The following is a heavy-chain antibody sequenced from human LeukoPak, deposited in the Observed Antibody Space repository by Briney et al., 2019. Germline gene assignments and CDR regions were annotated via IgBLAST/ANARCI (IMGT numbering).Heavy chain of an antibody. D-gene: IGHD1-26*01. J-gene: IGHJ4*02. V-gene: IGHV3-23*01. Sequence: GGSLRLSCVASGFTFSNYAMSWVRQAPEKGLDWVSVISGSAHKIRYADSVKGRFTISRDNSENTVYLQMNSLRAEDTAVYYCAKKGATTGDFDYWGQGTLVTVSS. CDR2: ISGSAHKI. CDR1: GFTFSNYA. CDR3: AKKGATTGDFDY.